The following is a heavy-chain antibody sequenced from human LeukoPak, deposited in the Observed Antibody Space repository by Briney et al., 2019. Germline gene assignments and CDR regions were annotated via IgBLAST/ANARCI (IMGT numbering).Heavy chain of an antibody. J-gene: IGHJ4*02. CDR1: GFTVSSNY. D-gene: IGHD1-26*01. CDR3: AKEGGSGRHFDY. CDR2: IYSGGST. V-gene: IGHV3-53*01. Sequence: GGSLRLSCAASGFTVSSNYMNWVRQAPGKGLEWVSVIYSGGSTYYADSVKGRFTISRDSSKNTLYLQMNSLRAEDTAVYYCAKEGGSGRHFDYWGQGTLVTVSS.